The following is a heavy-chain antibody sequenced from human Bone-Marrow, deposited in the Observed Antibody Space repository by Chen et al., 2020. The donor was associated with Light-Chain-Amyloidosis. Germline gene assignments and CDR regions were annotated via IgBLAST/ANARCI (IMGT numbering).Heavy chain of an antibody. J-gene: IGHJ4*02. Sequence: EVQLVQSGPEVKQPGESLKIPCKGSGYTFPNYWIAWVRQMPGKGLEWMGVIDPGDSEARYSPSFEGQVTISADKAITTAYLQWRSLKASDTAMYYCARRRDGYNFDYWGQGTLVTVSS. D-gene: IGHD5-12*01. CDR3: ARRRDGYNFDY. CDR2: IDPGDSEA. CDR1: GYTFPNYW. V-gene: IGHV5-51*01.